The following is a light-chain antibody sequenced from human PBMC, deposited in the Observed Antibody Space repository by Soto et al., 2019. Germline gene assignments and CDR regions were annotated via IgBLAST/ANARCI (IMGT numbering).Light chain of an antibody. J-gene: IGKJ4*01. CDR2: SAS. V-gene: IGKV1-6*02. Sequence: AVQMTQSPSSLSASVGDGVTITCRASQGIRNDLCWYQQKQGKAPKLLIYSASSLQSGVPSRFSGSGSGRDFTLTICSLPPADSATYCSLQDWKYPLTYGGGTTVEVK. CDR3: LQDWKYPLT. CDR1: QGIRND.